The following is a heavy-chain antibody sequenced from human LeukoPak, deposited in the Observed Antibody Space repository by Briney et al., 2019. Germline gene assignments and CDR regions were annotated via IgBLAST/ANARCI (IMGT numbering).Heavy chain of an antibody. CDR2: INPNSGGT. Sequence: ASVKVSCKASGYTFTGYYMHWVRQAPGQGLEWMGWINPNSGGTNYAQKFQGRVTMTRDTSISTAYMELSRLISDDTAVHYCARVVAAPAKDFDYWGQGTLVTVSS. J-gene: IGHJ4*02. D-gene: IGHD2-15*01. V-gene: IGHV1-2*02. CDR1: GYTFTGYY. CDR3: ARVVAAPAKDFDY.